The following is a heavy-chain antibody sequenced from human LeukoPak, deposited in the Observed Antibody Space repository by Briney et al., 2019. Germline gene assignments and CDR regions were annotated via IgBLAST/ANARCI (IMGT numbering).Heavy chain of an antibody. CDR1: GGSISSSSYY. CDR2: IYYSGST. Sequence: SETLSLTCTVSGGSISSSSYYWGWIRQPPGKGLEWIGSIYYSGSTYYNPSLKSRVTISVDTSKNQFSLKLSSVTAADTAVYYCARHWGRSGLQLWLYSFDYWGQGTLVTVSS. D-gene: IGHD5-18*01. CDR3: ARHWGRSGLQLWLYSFDY. J-gene: IGHJ4*02. V-gene: IGHV4-39*01.